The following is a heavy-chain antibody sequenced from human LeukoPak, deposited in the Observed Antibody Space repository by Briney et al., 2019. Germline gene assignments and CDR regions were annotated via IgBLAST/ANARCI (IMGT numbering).Heavy chain of an antibody. CDR3: ATTTIFGVVISY. J-gene: IGHJ4*02. V-gene: IGHV1-24*01. D-gene: IGHD3-3*01. CDR1: GYTLTELS. CDR2: FDPEDGET. Sequence: ASVKVSCKVSGYTLTELSTHWVRQAPGKGLEWMGGFDPEDGETIYAQKFQGRVTMTEDTSTDTAYMELSSLRSEDTAVYYCATTTIFGVVISYWGQGTLVTVSS.